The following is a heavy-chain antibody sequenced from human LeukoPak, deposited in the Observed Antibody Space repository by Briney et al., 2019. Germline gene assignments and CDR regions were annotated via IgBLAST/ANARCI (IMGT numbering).Heavy chain of an antibody. J-gene: IGHJ4*02. CDR3: ARGNYDFWSGYYDPPDY. V-gene: IGHV4-59*01. Sequence: PSETLSLTCTVSGGSISSYYWSWIRRPPGKGLEWIGYIYYSGSTNYNPSLKSRVTISVDTSKNQFSLKLSSVTAADTAVYYCARGNYDFWSGYYDPPDYWGQGTPVTVSS. CDR1: GGSISSYY. CDR2: IYYSGST. D-gene: IGHD3-3*01.